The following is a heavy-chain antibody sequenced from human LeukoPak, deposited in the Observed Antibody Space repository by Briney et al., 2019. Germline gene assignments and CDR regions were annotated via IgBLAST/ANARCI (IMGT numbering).Heavy chain of an antibody. CDR1: GFTFSSHS. D-gene: IGHD3-22*01. CDR2: ISSSSSTI. CDR3: ARVPLSYYDSSGYYYFDY. V-gene: IGHV3-48*01. Sequence: GGSLRLSCAASGFTFSSHSMNWVRQAPGKGLEWVSYISSSSSTIYYADSVKGRFTISRDNAKNSLYLQMNSLRAEDTAVYYCARVPLSYYDSSGYYYFDYWGQGTLVTVSS. J-gene: IGHJ4*02.